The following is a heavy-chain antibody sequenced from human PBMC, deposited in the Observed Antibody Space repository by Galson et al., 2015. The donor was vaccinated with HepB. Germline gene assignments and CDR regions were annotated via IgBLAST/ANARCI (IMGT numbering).Heavy chain of an antibody. CDR3: AKWPGFWSGYIDY. J-gene: IGHJ4*02. D-gene: IGHD3-3*01. CDR1: GFTFSSYA. CDR2: ISGSGGSS. Sequence: SLRLSCAASGFTFSSYAMNWVRQAPGKGLEWVAAISGSGGSSYYADSVKGRFTIFRDNSKNTLYLQMNSLRVEDTAVYYCAKWPGFWSGYIDYWGQGTLVTVSS. V-gene: IGHV3-23*01.